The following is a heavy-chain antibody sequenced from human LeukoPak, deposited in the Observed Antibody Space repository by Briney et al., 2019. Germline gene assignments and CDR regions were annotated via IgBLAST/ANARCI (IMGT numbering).Heavy chain of an antibody. CDR3: ARAGCSIAAGGTEGINFHH. J-gene: IGHJ1*01. CDR1: GGSISSYY. Sequence: SETLSLTCTVSGGSISSYYWSWIRQPPGKGLEWIGYIYYTGSTNYNPSLKRRVTISLETSKNQFSLKLTSVTAADTAVYYCARAGCSIAAGGTEGINFHHWGQGTLVTVSS. V-gene: IGHV4-59*01. D-gene: IGHD6-13*01. CDR2: IYYTGST.